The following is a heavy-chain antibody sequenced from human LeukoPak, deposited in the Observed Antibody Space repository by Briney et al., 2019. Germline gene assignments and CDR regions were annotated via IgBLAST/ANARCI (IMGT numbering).Heavy chain of an antibody. CDR2: IYYSGST. V-gene: IGHV4-34*01. Sequence: SETLPLTCAVYGGSFSGYYWGWIRQPPGKGLEWIGSIYYSGSTYYNPSLKSRVTISVDTSKNQFSLKLSSVTAADTAVYYCATLGDYVWGRRGDDYWGQGTLVTVSS. CDR1: GGSFSGYY. J-gene: IGHJ4*02. CDR3: ATLGDYVWGRRGDDY. D-gene: IGHD3-16*01.